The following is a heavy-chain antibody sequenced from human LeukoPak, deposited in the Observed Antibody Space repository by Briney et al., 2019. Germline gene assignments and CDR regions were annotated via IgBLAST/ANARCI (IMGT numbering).Heavy chain of an antibody. J-gene: IGHJ1*01. CDR3: AIMHGYYDGSGYWVQ. CDR2: ITPNADRA. V-gene: IGHV3-23*01. D-gene: IGHD3-22*01. Sequence: GGSLRLSCAASGFTFGSYGMSWVRQAPGKGLEWVSFITPNADRASYADSVKGRFTTSRDNPRNTLYMQMNSLRDEDTAVYYCAIMHGYYDGSGYWVQWGQGTLVTASS. CDR1: GFTFGSYG.